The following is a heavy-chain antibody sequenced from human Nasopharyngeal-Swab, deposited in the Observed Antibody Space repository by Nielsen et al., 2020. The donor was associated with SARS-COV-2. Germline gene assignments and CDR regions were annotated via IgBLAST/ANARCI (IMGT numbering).Heavy chain of an antibody. J-gene: IGHJ4*02. Sequence: GESLKISCAASGFTFSSYWMHWVRQAPGKGLVWVSRINSDGSSTSYADSVKGRSTISRDNSKNTLYLQMNSLRAEDTAVYYCASPGLWYGDYEPFDYWGQGTLVTVSS. CDR3: ASPGLWYGDYEPFDY. D-gene: IGHD4-17*01. V-gene: IGHV3-74*01. CDR1: GFTFSSYW. CDR2: INSDGSST.